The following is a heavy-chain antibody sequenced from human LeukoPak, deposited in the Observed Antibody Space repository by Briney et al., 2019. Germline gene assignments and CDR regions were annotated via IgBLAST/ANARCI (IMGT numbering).Heavy chain of an antibody. J-gene: IGHJ4*02. CDR1: GFPFNIYW. CDR2: IKQDGSEK. D-gene: IGHD4-17*01. V-gene: IGHV3-7*04. Sequence: GRSLRLSCAASGFPFNIYWMKWVRQAPGKGLEWVANIKQDGSEKYHVDSVKGRFTISRDNAKNSLYLQMNSLRAEDTAVYYCARRYGDYVGSFEYWGQGTQVTVSS. CDR3: ARRYGDYVGSFEY.